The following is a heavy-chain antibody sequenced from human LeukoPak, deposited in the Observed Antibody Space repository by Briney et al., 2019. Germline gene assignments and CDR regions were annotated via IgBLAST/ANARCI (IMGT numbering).Heavy chain of an antibody. D-gene: IGHD6-6*01. V-gene: IGHV1-18*03. CDR2: ISAYNGNT. CDR1: GYTFTTYG. Sequence: ASVKVSCKASGYTFTTYGISWVRQAPGQGLAWMGWISAYNGNTNYAQKFQGRVTMTTDTSASTAYMELRSLRSDDMAVYYCARDLIAVRPGWFDPWGQGTLVTVSS. J-gene: IGHJ5*02. CDR3: ARDLIAVRPGWFDP.